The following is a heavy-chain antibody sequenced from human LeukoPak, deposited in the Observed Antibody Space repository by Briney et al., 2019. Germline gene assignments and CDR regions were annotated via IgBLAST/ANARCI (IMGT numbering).Heavy chain of an antibody. CDR3: ARTDSSRMAFSFDD. Sequence: SHTVSLPCAICGDSVSRNSAAWLWITASPARALVHLGRPYYRYKRYKDFAESVKRRITINPDTPKTQFSLQLNSVAPEDTAVYYCARTDSSRMAFSFDDWGQGTLVTVSS. V-gene: IGHV6-1*01. CDR2: PYYRYKRYK. J-gene: IGHJ4*02. CDR1: GDSVSRNSAA. D-gene: IGHD5-18*01.